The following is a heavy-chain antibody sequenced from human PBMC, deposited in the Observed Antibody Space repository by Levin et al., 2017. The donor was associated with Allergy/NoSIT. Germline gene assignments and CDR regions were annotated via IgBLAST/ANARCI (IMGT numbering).Heavy chain of an antibody. CDR1: GFTVSNSD. J-gene: IGHJ4*02. V-gene: IGHV3-66*01. CDR3: VRRPVAGTGG. D-gene: IGHD6-19*01. Sequence: PGGSLRLSCAASGFTVSNSDMTWVRQAPGKGLEWISLIYSSSSTHYADSVKGRFTISRDNYKNTVYLHMNSLRAEDTAVYYCVRRPVAGTGGWGQGTLVTVSS. CDR2: IYSSSST.